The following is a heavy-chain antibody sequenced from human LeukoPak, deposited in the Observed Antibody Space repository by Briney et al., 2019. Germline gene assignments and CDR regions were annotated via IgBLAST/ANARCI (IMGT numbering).Heavy chain of an antibody. CDR1: GYTFTSYD. CDR2: MNPNSGNT. J-gene: IGHJ5*02. Sequence: ASVKVSCKASGYTFTSYDINWVRQATGQGLEWMGWMNPNSGNTGYAQKFQGRVTMTRNTSISTAYMELSSLRSEDTAVYYCARGLGSSWYGNWFDPWGREPWSPSPQ. CDR3: ARGLGSSWYGNWFDP. V-gene: IGHV1-8*01. D-gene: IGHD6-13*01.